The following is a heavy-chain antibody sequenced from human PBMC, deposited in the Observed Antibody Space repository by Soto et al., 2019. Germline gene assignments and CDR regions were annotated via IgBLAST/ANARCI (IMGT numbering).Heavy chain of an antibody. CDR2: ISSDGSNK. D-gene: IGHD5-18*01. J-gene: IGHJ4*02. CDR1: GFTFSNYG. Sequence: QVQLVESGGGVVQPGRSLRLSCEASGFTFSNYGMHWVRQAPGKGLEWVALISSDGSNKYYADSVKGRFTISRDNSKNTLYLQMNSLRAEDTAVYYCAEDGYTYGSADFWGQGTLVTVSS. V-gene: IGHV3-30*18. CDR3: AEDGYTYGSADF.